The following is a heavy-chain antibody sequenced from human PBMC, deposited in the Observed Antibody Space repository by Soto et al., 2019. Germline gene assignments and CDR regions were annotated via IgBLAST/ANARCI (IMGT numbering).Heavy chain of an antibody. Sequence: GGSLRLSCAASGFTFSSYWMHWVRQAPGKGLVWVSRINSDGSSTSYADSVKGRFTISRDNAKNTLYLQMNSLRAEDTAVYYCAIDKIAAAGHNFDDWGQGTLVTVSS. V-gene: IGHV3-74*01. CDR2: INSDGSST. CDR1: GFTFSSYW. CDR3: AIDKIAAAGHNFDD. J-gene: IGHJ4*02. D-gene: IGHD6-13*01.